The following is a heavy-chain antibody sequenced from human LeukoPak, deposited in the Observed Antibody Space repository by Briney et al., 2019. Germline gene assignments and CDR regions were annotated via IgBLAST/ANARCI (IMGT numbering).Heavy chain of an antibody. Sequence: SETLSLTCSVSGGSISTYYWSWIRQSAGKGLEWIGYMYYSGSINYNPSLKSRVTISVDTSKSQFSLRLSSVTAADTAVYYCARGEGYSGNWYPYFDYWGQGALVTVSS. CDR1: GGSISTYY. CDR2: MYYSGSI. D-gene: IGHD1-26*01. V-gene: IGHV4-59*08. CDR3: ARGEGYSGNWYPYFDY. J-gene: IGHJ4*02.